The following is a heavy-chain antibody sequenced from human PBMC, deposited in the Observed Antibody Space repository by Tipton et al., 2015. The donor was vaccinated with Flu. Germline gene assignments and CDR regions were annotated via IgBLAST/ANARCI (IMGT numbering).Heavy chain of an antibody. Sequence: TLSLTCTVSGGSISPYYWSWIRQPPGKGVEWIGYINFRGNTKYNPSLKSRVTISVDRSKNQLSLKLSSVTAADTADYYCAKMVTDYYYGMDVWGQGTTVTVSS. D-gene: IGHD5-18*01. CDR1: GGSISPYY. J-gene: IGHJ6*02. CDR2: INFRGNT. V-gene: IGHV4-59*01. CDR3: AKMVTDYYYGMDV.